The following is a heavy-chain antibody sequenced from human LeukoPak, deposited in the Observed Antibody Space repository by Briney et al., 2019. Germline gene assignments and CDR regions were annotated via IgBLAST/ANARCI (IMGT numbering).Heavy chain of an antibody. D-gene: IGHD2-15*01. V-gene: IGHV1-18*01. J-gene: IGHJ4*02. CDR1: GYTFTSYG. Sequence: ASVKVSCKASGYTFTSYGISWVRQAPGQGLEWMGWISAYNGNTNYAQKLQGRVTMTTDTSTSTAYMELRSLRSDDTAVYYCARGSGYCSGGSCYWVGYYFDYWGQGTLVTVSS. CDR3: ARGSGYCSGGSCYWVGYYFDY. CDR2: ISAYNGNT.